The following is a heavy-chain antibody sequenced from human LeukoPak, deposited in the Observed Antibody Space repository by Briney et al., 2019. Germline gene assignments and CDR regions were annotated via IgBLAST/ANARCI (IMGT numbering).Heavy chain of an antibody. CDR1: GGSFSGYY. CDR3: ARKIVTTAAGIDY. Sequence: SETLSLTCAVYGGSFSGYYWSWIRQPPGKGLEWIGSIDNSGSTYYNPSLKSRVTISVHTSKNQFSLNLSSVTAPDTAVYYCARKIVTTAAGIDYWGQGTLVTVSS. D-gene: IGHD1-1*01. CDR2: IDNSGST. V-gene: IGHV4-34*01. J-gene: IGHJ4*02.